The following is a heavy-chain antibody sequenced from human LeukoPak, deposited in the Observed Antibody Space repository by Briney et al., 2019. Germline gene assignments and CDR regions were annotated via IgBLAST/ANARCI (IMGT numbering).Heavy chain of an antibody. Sequence: PGGSLRLSCTASGFTFSIYAMTWVRQAPGKGLEWVSTISANGGSTYYADSVKGRFSISRDNSRNTVWLQTNSLRAEDTAVYYCAKDFYDFAYGGQGTLVTVSS. CDR1: GFTFSIYA. J-gene: IGHJ4*02. D-gene: IGHD2/OR15-2a*01. V-gene: IGHV3-23*01. CDR3: AKDFYDFAY. CDR2: ISANGGST.